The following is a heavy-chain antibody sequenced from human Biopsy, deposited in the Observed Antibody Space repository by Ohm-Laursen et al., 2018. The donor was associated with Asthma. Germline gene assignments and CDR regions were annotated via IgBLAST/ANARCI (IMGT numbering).Heavy chain of an antibody. Sequence: GSLRLSCSASGFTFSSYAMSWVRQAPGKGLEWVSAISGSGGSTYYADSVKGRFTISRDNSKNTLYLQMNSLRAEDTAVYHCAKDKRYSGSYFDYWGQGTLVTVSS. CDR2: ISGSGGST. CDR1: GFTFSSYA. V-gene: IGHV3-23*01. CDR3: AKDKRYSGSYFDY. D-gene: IGHD1-26*01. J-gene: IGHJ4*02.